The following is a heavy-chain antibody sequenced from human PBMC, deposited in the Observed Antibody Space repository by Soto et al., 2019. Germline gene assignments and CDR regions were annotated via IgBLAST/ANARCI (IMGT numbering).Heavy chain of an antibody. Sequence: PGESLKISCQGSGDSFTSYWITWVRQMPGKGLEWMGRIDLSDSYTHYSPSFQGHVTISVDKSISTAYLQWNSLTASDTAMYYCARLPSGSNWYIRPFDPWGQGTLVTVYS. CDR3: ARLPSGSNWYIRPFDP. D-gene: IGHD6-13*01. CDR2: IDLSDSYT. CDR1: GDSFTSYW. J-gene: IGHJ5*02. V-gene: IGHV5-10-1*01.